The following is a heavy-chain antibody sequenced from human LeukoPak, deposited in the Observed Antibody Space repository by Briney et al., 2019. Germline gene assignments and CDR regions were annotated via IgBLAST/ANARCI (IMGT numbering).Heavy chain of an antibody. D-gene: IGHD3-10*01. J-gene: IGHJ4*02. V-gene: IGHV3-66*01. CDR3: ARDRRGGSGSYYIYFDY. CDR1: GFTVSSNY. CDR2: IYSGGST. Sequence: GGSLRLSCAAPGFTVSSNYMSWVRQAPGKGLEWVSVIYSGGSTYYADSVKGRFTISRDNSKNTLYLQMNSLRAEDTAVYYCARDRRGGSGSYYIYFDYWGQGTLVTVSS.